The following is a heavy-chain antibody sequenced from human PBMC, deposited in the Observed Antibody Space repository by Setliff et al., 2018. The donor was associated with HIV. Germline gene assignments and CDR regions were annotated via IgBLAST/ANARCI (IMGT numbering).Heavy chain of an antibody. D-gene: IGHD3-10*01. Sequence: ASVKVSCKASGYTFTSYGTSWVRQAPGQGLEWMGWISPATDKTNYAQKLQGRLTMTTDTSTSTAYMDLRSLRSDDTAVYYCARRGNYYASAFDYWGQGTLVTVSS. CDR2: ISPATDKT. CDR1: GYTFTSYG. J-gene: IGHJ4*02. CDR3: ARRGNYYASAFDY. V-gene: IGHV1-18*01.